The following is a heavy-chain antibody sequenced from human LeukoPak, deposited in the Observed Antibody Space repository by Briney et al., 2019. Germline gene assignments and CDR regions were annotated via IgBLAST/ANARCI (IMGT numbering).Heavy chain of an antibody. V-gene: IGHV3-66*01. CDR2: IYSGGST. CDR3: ARGTSPSLGY. CDR1: GFTISSSY. Sequence: PGGSLRLSCAASGFTISSSYMTWVRQAPGKGLEWVSLIYSGGSTDYADSVKGRFTISRDSSKNTLYLQMNSLRAEDTAVYYYARGTSPSLGYWGQGTLVTVSS. J-gene: IGHJ4*02. D-gene: IGHD1-7*01.